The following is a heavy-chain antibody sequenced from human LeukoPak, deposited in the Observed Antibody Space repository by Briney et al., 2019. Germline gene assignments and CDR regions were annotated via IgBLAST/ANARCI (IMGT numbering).Heavy chain of an antibody. Sequence: PSETLSLTCTFSGGSFSPAHWSWIRQPPGKGLEWIGVICDNGHTDYNPSLQSRVTISVDTSERQFSLKLSSLAAADPGVYYCATGRDPYKTGHWGKGTLVTVSS. CDR2: ICDNGHT. CDR1: GGSFSPAH. V-gene: IGHV4-59*01. J-gene: IGHJ4*02. D-gene: IGHD3-10*01. CDR3: ATGRDPYKTGH.